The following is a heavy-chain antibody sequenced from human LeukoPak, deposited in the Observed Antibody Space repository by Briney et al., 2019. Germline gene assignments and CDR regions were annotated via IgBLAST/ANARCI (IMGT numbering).Heavy chain of an antibody. Sequence: GGSLRLSCAASGFTVNGNYMSWVRQAPGKGLEWVSVISGGGSTDYADSVKGRFTISRDNSKNTLYLQVNSLRVEDTAVYYCAREGPYYASSGYYYSHAFDIWGQGTMVTVSS. CDR2: ISGGGST. V-gene: IGHV3-53*01. CDR1: GFTVNGNY. D-gene: IGHD3-22*01. J-gene: IGHJ3*02. CDR3: AREGPYYASSGYYYSHAFDI.